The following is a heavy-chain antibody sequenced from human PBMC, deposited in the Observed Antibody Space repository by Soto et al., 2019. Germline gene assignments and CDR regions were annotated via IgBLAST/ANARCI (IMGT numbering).Heavy chain of an antibody. CDR2: IKQDGSEK. Sequence: GGSLRLSCAASGFTFSSYWMSWVRQAPGKGLEWVANIKQDGSEKYYVDSVKGRFTISRDNAKNSLYLQMNSLRAEDKAGYYLGRDVHDFWSCYYTGNHRMVGDYWGKG. J-gene: IGHJ4*02. CDR3: GRDVHDFWSCYYTGNHRMVGDY. V-gene: IGHV3-7*01. D-gene: IGHD3-3*01. CDR1: GFTFSSYW.